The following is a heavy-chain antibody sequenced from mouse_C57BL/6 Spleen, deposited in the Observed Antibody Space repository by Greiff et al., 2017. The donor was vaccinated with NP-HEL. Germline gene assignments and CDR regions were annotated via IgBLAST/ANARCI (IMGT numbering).Heavy chain of an antibody. CDR3: ARELRKAMDY. J-gene: IGHJ4*01. Sequence: VQLQQSGPELVKPGASVKISCKASGYAFSSSWMNWVKQRPGKGLEWIGRIYPGDGDTNYNGKFKGKATLTADKSSSTAYMQLSSLTSEDSAVYFCARELRKAMDYWGQGTSVTVSS. CDR2: IYPGDGDT. D-gene: IGHD1-1*01. CDR1: GYAFSSSW. V-gene: IGHV1-82*01.